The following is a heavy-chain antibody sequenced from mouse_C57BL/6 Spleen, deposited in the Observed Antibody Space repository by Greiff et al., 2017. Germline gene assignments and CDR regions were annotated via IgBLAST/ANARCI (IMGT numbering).Heavy chain of an antibody. V-gene: IGHV1-59*01. Sequence: QVQLQQPGAELVRPGTSVKLSCKASGYTFTSYWMHWVKQRPGQGLEWIGVIDPSDSYTNYNQKFKGKSTLTVDKSSSTAYMQLSSLTSEDSAVYYCARKGRGYYFDYWGQGTTLTVSS. CDR2: IDPSDSYT. J-gene: IGHJ2*01. CDR3: ARKGRGYYFDY. CDR1: GYTFTSYW.